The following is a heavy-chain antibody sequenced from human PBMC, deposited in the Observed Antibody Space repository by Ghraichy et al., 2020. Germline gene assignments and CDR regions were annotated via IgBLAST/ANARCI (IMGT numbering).Heavy chain of an antibody. CDR3: ARDGVAVADPHAFNI. J-gene: IGHJ3*02. CDR1: GGSFSGYY. V-gene: IGHV4-34*01. D-gene: IGHD6-19*01. CDR2: INHSGST. Sequence: SETLSLTCAVYGGSFSGYYWSWIRQPPGKGLEWIGEINHSGSTNYNPSLKSRVTISVDTSKNQFSLKLSSVTAADTAVYYCARDGVAVADPHAFNIWVEGTMVSVCS.